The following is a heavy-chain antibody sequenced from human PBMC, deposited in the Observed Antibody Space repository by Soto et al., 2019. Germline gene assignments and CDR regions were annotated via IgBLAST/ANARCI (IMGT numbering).Heavy chain of an antibody. CDR2: INPNTGGT. V-gene: IGHV1-2*02. D-gene: IGHD3-16*01. Sequence: QVQLVQSGAEVKKPGASVKVSCKASGYTFSGYYIHWVRQAPGQGLEWVGYINPNTGGTNFALRFQGRVTVTRDTSINTVYMEVRRLRSDDAAVYFCARSTTWRKTFFDPWGQGTLVVVSS. CDR1: GYTFSGYY. J-gene: IGHJ5*02. CDR3: ARSTTWRKTFFDP.